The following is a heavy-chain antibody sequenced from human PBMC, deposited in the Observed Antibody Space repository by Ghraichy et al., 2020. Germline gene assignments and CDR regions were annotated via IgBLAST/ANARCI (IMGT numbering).Heavy chain of an antibody. CDR1: GFTFSSYA. J-gene: IGHJ4*02. CDR2: ISGSGGST. Sequence: LSLTCAASGFTFSSYAMSWVRQAPGKGLEWVSAISGSGGSTYYADSVKGRFTISRDNSKNTLYLQMNSLRAEDTAVYYCAKTPRPAHTTWDYWGQGTLVTVSS. CDR3: AKTPRPAHTTWDY. V-gene: IGHV3-23*01. D-gene: IGHD2/OR15-2a*01.